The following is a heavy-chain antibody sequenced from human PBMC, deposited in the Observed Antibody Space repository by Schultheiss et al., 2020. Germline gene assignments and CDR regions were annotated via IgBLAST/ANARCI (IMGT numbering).Heavy chain of an antibody. CDR3: AKDPGGVRELGYCSSTSCLGGGMDV. Sequence: GGSLRLSCAASGFTFSSYGMHWVRQAPGKGLEWVSAISGSGGSTYYADSVKGRFTISRDNSKNTLYLQMNSLRAEDTAVYYCAKDPGGVRELGYCSSTSCLGGGMDVWGQGTTVTVSS. CDR1: GFTFSSYG. D-gene: IGHD2-2*01. V-gene: IGHV3-23*01. J-gene: IGHJ6*02. CDR2: ISGSGGST.